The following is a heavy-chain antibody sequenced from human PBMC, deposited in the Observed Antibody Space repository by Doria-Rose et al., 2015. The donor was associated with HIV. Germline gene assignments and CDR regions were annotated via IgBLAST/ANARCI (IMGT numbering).Heavy chain of an antibody. CDR1: GVSLSSPGMG. J-gene: IGHJ4*02. CDR3: ARIKSSRWYHKYYFDF. Sequence: SGPVLVKPTETLTLTCTVSGVSLSSPGMGVSWIRQPPGKALEWLANIFSDDERSYQTSLKSRLTISRGTSKRQVVLTMTDMDPVDTATYYCARIKSSRWYHKYYFDFWGQGTLVIV. D-gene: IGHD6-13*01. CDR2: IFSDDER. V-gene: IGHV2-26*01.